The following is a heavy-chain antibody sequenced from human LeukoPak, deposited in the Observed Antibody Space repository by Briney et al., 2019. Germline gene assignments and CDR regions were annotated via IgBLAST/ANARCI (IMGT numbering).Heavy chain of an antibody. V-gene: IGHV3-11*01. D-gene: IGHD5-18*01. CDR2: ISSSCSTI. J-gene: IGHJ5*02. CDR1: GFTFSDYH. Sequence: GWALTLTCAASGFTFSDYHMSWLRPAPSRGLAGVSFISSSCSTICYADSVKGRFTISRDNAKNSLYLQMNSLRAEDTAEYYGSKVQVEYGYGLVVYDWFDPWGQGTLVTVSS. CDR3: SKVQVEYGYGLVVYDWFDP.